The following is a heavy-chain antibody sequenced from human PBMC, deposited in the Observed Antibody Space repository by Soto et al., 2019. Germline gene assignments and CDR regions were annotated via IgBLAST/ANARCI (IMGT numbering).Heavy chain of an antibody. V-gene: IGHV4-34*01. CDR2: INHSGST. Sequence: QVQLQQWGAGLLKPSETLSLTCAVYGGSFSGYYWSWIRQPPGKGLEWIGEINHSGSTNYNPSLKSQVTISVDTSKNQFSLKLSSVTAADTAVYYCARENSSGYYIFDYWGQGTLVTVSS. J-gene: IGHJ4*02. CDR1: GGSFSGYY. D-gene: IGHD3-22*01. CDR3: ARENSSGYYIFDY.